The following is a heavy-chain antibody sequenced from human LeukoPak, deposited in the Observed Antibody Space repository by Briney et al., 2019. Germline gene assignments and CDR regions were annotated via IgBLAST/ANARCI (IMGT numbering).Heavy chain of an antibody. CDR2: IYYSGNT. D-gene: IGHD3-10*01. V-gene: IGHV4-61*01. CDR1: GGSISSSNYY. CDR3: ATDNSYGSGSYYT. Sequence: SETLSLTCTVSGGSISSSNYYWNWIRQPSGKGLEWIGYIYYSGNTNYNPSLKSRVTIAVDTSKNQFSLKLSSVTAADTAVYYCATDNSYGSGSYYTWGQGTLVTVSS. J-gene: IGHJ4*02.